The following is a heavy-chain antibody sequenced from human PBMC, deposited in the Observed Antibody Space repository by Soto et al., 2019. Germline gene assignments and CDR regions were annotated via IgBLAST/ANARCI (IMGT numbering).Heavy chain of an antibody. V-gene: IGHV3-30-3*01. J-gene: IGHJ6*02. CDR3: ARVSGNYYYYYGMDV. Sequence: VQLVESGGGVVQPGRSLRLSCAASGFTFSSYAMHWVRQAPGKGLEWVAVISYDGSNKYYADSVKGRFTISRDNSKNTLYLQMNSLRAEDTAVYYCARVSGNYYYYYGMDVWGQGTTVTVSS. CDR1: GFTFSSYA. CDR2: ISYDGSNK.